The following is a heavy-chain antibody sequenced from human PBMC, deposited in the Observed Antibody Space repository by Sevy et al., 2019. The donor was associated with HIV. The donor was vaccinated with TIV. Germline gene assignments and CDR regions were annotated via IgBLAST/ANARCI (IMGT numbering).Heavy chain of an antibody. Sequence: GGSLRLSCEVSGFTVSSKYMSWVRQAPGKGLEWVSVFYSGGSTHYADSVKGRFTSSRDNSKNTLYLQMNSLRAEDTAVYYCTSSLGSGCFVTFDHWGQGALVTVSS. V-gene: IGHV3-53*01. D-gene: IGHD5-12*01. J-gene: IGHJ4*02. CDR2: FYSGGST. CDR1: GFTVSSKY. CDR3: TSSLGSGCFVTFDH.